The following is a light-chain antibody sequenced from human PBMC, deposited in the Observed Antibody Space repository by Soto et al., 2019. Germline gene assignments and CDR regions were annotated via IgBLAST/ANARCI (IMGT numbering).Light chain of an antibody. J-gene: IGLJ2*01. Sequence: QSVLTQPASVSGSPGQSITISCTGTSSNVGGYNYVSWYQQHPGKAPKLLIYDVSNRPSGVSSRFSAYKSGNTASLTISGLQAEDEADYYCSSYTTSSTVVFGGGTKLTVL. CDR1: SSNVGGYNY. V-gene: IGLV2-14*03. CDR3: SSYTTSSTVV. CDR2: DVS.